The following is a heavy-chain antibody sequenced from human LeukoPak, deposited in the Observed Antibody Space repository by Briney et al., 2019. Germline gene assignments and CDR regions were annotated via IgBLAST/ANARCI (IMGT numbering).Heavy chain of an antibody. V-gene: IGHV1-2*06. CDR1: GYTFTGYY. D-gene: IGHD1-26*01. Sequence: ASVKVSCKASGYTFTGYYMHWVRQVPGQGLEWMGRINPNNGGTNYAQEFQGRVTMTGDTSISTAYMELSSLRSDDTAVYYCTRESGSYHGNDYWGQGTLVTVSS. CDR2: INPNNGGT. J-gene: IGHJ4*02. CDR3: TRESGSYHGNDY.